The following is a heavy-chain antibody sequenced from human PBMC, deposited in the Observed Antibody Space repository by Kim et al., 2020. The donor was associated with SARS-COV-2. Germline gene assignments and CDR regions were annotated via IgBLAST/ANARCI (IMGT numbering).Heavy chain of an antibody. CDR2: IYYSGST. CDR3: ARGGYGSGSYLERWFLV. D-gene: IGHD3-10*01. CDR1: GGSISSYY. Sequence: SETLSLTCTVSGGSISSYYWSWIRQPPGKGLEWIGYIYYSGSTNYNPSLKSRVTISVDTSKNQFSLKLSSVTAADTAVYYCARGGYGSGSYLERWFLVWGQGTTVTVSS. V-gene: IGHV4-59*01. J-gene: IGHJ6*02.